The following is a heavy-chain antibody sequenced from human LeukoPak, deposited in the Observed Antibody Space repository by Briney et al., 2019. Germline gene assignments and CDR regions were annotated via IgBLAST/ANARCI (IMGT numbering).Heavy chain of an antibody. CDR3: ARRGIVLGAAPVLKYSFDY. CDR1: GFTFSSYA. Sequence: GGSLRLSCAASGFTFSSYAMSWVRQAPGKGLEWVSSISVSGGGTYYADSVKGRFTISRGNSKNTLYLQMNSLSAEDTAVYYCARRGIVLGAAPVLKYSFDYWGQGTLVTVSS. J-gene: IGHJ4*02. V-gene: IGHV3-23*01. CDR2: ISVSGGGT. D-gene: IGHD1-26*01.